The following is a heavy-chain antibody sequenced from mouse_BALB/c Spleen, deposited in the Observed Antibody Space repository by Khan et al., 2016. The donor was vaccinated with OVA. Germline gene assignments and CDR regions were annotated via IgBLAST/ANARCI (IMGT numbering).Heavy chain of an antibody. D-gene: IGHD1-1*01. CDR1: GYTFINYW. CDR3: ERRGLRWDFGC. Sequence: QVQLKESGAELAKPGASVKMSCKASGYTFINYWILWVKQRPGQGLEWIGYINPSTGYTEYNHNFKDKATLTADKSSCKAYMQLSILTSEDSAVFYCERRGLRWDFGCWGQGTTLTVSS. V-gene: IGHV1-7*01. J-gene: IGHJ2*01. CDR2: INPSTGYT.